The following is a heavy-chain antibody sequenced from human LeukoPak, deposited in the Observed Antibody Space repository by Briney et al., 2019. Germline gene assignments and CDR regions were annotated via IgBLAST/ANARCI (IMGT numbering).Heavy chain of an antibody. CDR1: GFTFSSYG. V-gene: IGHV3-30*18. J-gene: IGHJ4*02. Sequence: PGGSLRLSCAASGFTFSSYGMHWVRQAPGKGLEWVAVISCDGSNKYYADSVKGRFTISRDNSKNTLYLQMNSLRAEDTAVYYCAKTYSSSWYVFDYWGQGTLVTVSS. D-gene: IGHD6-13*01. CDR2: ISCDGSNK. CDR3: AKTYSSSWYVFDY.